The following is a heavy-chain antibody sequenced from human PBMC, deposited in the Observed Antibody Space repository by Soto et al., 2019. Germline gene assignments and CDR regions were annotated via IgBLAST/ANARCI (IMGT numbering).Heavy chain of an antibody. CDR3: ARTTPHSSGWTYGMDV. J-gene: IGHJ6*02. Sequence: GESLKISCEASGYSFSIYWIAWVRQMPGKGLEWMGSFHPGDSDTRYNPSFQGQVTISGDRSINTAYLQWRSLKASDSAMYYCARTTPHSSGWTYGMDVWGQGTRVTVSS. CDR2: FHPGDSDT. CDR1: GYSFSIYW. D-gene: IGHD6-19*01. V-gene: IGHV5-51*01.